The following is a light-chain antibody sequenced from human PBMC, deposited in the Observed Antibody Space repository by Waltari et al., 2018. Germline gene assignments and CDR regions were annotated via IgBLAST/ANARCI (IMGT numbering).Light chain of an antibody. CDR3: QNYNSDLGVT. CDR1: QSVSKW. J-gene: IGKJ5*01. CDR2: QAS. Sequence: DIQITQSPSTLSASVGDRVTITCRASQSVSKWLAWYQQKPGKVPKLLIYQASIVEDGVPSRFRGSGSGPECTLTITSLQPDDFATYYCQNYNSDLGVTFGQGTRLEIK. V-gene: IGKV1-5*03.